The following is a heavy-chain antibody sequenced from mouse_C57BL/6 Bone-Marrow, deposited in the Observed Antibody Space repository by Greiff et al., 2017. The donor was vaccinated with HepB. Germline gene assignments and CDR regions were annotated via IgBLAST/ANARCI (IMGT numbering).Heavy chain of an antibody. CDR3: ATYGNYVGYYFDY. V-gene: IGHV5-6*02. J-gene: IGHJ2*01. CDR2: ISSGGSYT. D-gene: IGHD2-1*01. Sequence: EVMLVESGGDLVKPGGSLKLSCAASGFTFSSYGMSWVRQTPDKRLEWVATISSGGSYTYYPDSVKGRFTISRDNAKNTLYLQMSSLKSEDTAMYYCATYGNYVGYYFDYWGQGTTLTVSS. CDR1: GFTFSSYG.